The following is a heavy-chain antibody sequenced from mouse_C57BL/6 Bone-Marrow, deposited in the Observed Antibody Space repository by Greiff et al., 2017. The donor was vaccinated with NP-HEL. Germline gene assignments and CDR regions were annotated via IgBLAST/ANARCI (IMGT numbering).Heavy chain of an antibody. Sequence: VQLKESGAELVRPGSSVKMSCKTSGYTFTSYGINWVKQRPGQGLEWIGYIYIGNGYTEYNEKFKGKATLTSDTSSSTAYMQLSSLTSEDSAIYFWASPHYYGSSYRYFDVWGTGTTVTVSS. J-gene: IGHJ1*03. CDR1: GYTFTSYG. CDR2: IYIGNGYT. V-gene: IGHV1-58*01. D-gene: IGHD1-1*01. CDR3: ASPHYYGSSYRYFDV.